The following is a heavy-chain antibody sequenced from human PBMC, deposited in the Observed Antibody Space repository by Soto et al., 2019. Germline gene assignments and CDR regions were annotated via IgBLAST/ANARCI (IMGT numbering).Heavy chain of an antibody. V-gene: IGHV3-64*01. CDR3: ARALGYAFDI. D-gene: IGHD7-27*01. CDR2: ISSNGGST. CDR1: GFTFSSYA. Sequence: EVQLVESGGGLVQPGGSLRLSCAASGFTFSSYAMHWVRQAPGKGLEYVSAISSNGGSTYYANSVMGRFTISRDNSKITLYLQMGSLRAEEMAVYYCARALGYAFDIWGQGTMVTVSS. J-gene: IGHJ3*02.